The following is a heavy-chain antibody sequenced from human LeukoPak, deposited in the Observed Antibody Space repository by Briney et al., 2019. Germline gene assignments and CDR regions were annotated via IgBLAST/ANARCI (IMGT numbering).Heavy chain of an antibody. CDR2: ISYDGSNK. CDR3: ARSTVTQERYFDY. D-gene: IGHD4-17*01. J-gene: IGHJ4*02. CDR1: GFTFSSYA. V-gene: IGHV3-30*04. Sequence: GGSLRLSCAASGFTFSSYAMHWVRQAPGKGLEWVAVISYDGSNKYYADSVKGRFTISRDNSKNTLYLQMNSLRAEDTAVYYCARSTVTQERYFDYWGQGTLVTVSS.